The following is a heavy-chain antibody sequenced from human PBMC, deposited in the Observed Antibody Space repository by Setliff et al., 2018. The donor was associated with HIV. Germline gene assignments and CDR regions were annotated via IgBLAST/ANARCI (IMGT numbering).Heavy chain of an antibody. CDR3: ARGRNYNSGMDV. Sequence: ASVKVSCKASGYSFTSYGIGWVRQAPGQGLEWIGWISPYSRITNYAPKFRDRVTMTTETSTNTAYLEVRSLSSDDTAVYYGARGRNYNSGMDVWGQGTTVTVSS. CDR2: ISPYSRIT. V-gene: IGHV1-18*01. D-gene: IGHD3-10*01. CDR1: GYSFTSYG. J-gene: IGHJ6*02.